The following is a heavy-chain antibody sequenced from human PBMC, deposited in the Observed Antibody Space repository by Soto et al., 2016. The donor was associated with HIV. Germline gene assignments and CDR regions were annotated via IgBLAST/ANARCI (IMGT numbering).Heavy chain of an antibody. CDR1: GFTFSSYA. J-gene: IGHJ3*02. V-gene: IGHV3-64D*06. Sequence: EVQLVESGGGLVQPGGSLRLSCSASGFTFSSYAMHWVRQAPGKGLEYVSAISSNGGSTYYADSVKGRFTISRDNSKNTLYLQMSSLRAEDTAVYYCVKDSHYYDSRAIGAFDIWGQGTMVTVSS. D-gene: IGHD3-22*01. CDR3: VKDSHYYDSRAIGAFDI. CDR2: ISSNGGST.